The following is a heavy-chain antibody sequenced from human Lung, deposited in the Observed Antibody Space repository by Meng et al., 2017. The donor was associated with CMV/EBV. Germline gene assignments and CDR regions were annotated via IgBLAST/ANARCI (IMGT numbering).Heavy chain of an antibody. J-gene: IGHJ1*01. CDR1: GDSITNHNW. CDR2: IPHRGSS. V-gene: IGHV4-4*02. CDR3: LRRSGGSV. Sequence: QVQLRESRPALVKPSETLSPTCAVSGDSITNHNWWAWVRQPPGKGLEWIGEIPHRGSSAYTPSLKSRVSMSIDKSKNQFSLKLTSVTAADTAVYHCLRRSGGSVWGQGTLVTVSS. D-gene: IGHD3-10*01.